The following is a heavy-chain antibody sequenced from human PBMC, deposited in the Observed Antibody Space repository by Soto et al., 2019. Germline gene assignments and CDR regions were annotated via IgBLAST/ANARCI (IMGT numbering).Heavy chain of an antibody. D-gene: IGHD2-2*01. V-gene: IGHV1-69*01. CDR3: AKVRDSNTMGYYYGMDV. CDR2: IIPVFGTA. CDR1: RVAFSKFI. J-gene: IGHJ6*02. Sequence: QAQLEQSGGEVKKPGSSVKVSCKASRVAFSKFIVTWVRQSPGVGLEWVGGIIPVFGTAKYAQKLQDRGTITADESTITSYMEVNNLRSEDTAVYYCAKVRDSNTMGYYYGMDVWGQGTTVTVSS.